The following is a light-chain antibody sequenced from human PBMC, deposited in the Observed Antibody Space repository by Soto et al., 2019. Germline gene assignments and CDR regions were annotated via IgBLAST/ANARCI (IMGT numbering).Light chain of an antibody. CDR1: SSDIGDYDY. CDR2: EVN. Sequence: QSALTQPASLSGSPGQSITISCTGTSSDIGDYDYVSWFQQHPGKAPKLMISEVNNRPSGVSNRLAGSKSGNTAYLTISGLQVEDEAEYFCFSCTPTSTHGFGTGTKVTV. V-gene: IGLV2-14*01. J-gene: IGLJ1*01. CDR3: FSCTPTSTHG.